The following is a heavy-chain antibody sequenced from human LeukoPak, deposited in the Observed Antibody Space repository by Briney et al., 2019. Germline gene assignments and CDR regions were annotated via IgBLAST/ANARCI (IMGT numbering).Heavy chain of an antibody. CDR2: ISGSGGST. CDR3: AKDRNYYDSSGYYPNNWFDP. J-gene: IGHJ5*02. CDR1: GFTFSSYA. D-gene: IGHD3-22*01. Sequence: PGGSLRLSCAASGFTFSSYAMSWVRQAPGKGLEWVSAISGSGGSTYYADSVKGRFTISRDNSKNTLYLQMNSLRAEDTAVYYCAKDRNYYDSSGYYPNNWFDPWGQGTLVTASS. V-gene: IGHV3-23*01.